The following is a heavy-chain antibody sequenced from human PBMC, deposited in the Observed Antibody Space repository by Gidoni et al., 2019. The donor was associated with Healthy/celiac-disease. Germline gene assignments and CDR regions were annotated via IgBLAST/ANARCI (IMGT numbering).Heavy chain of an antibody. Sequence: QVQLQESGPGLVKPSETLSLTCAVSGYSISSGYYWGWIRQPPGKGLEWIGSIYHSGSTYYNPSLKSRVTISVDTSKNQFSLKLSSVTAADTAVYYCARVERWLQLGAFDIWGQGTMVTVSS. V-gene: IGHV4-38-2*01. J-gene: IGHJ3*02. CDR2: IYHSGST. CDR3: ARVERWLQLGAFDI. D-gene: IGHD5-12*01. CDR1: GYSISSGYY.